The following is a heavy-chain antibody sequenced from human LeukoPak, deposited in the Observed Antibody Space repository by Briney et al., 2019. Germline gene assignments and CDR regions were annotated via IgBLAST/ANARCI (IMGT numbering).Heavy chain of an antibody. V-gene: IGHV4-31*03. CDR2: IYYRGST. J-gene: IGHJ4*02. CDR1: GGSISSGGYY. CDR3: AAYYDYVWGSYRHNYYFDY. D-gene: IGHD3-16*02. Sequence: PSATLSLTCTVSGGSISSGGYYWSWIRQHPGKGLEWIGYIYYRGSTYYNPSLKGRVTISVDTSKNQFSLKLSSVTAADTAVYYCAAYYDYVWGSYRHNYYFDYWGQRTLVTVSS.